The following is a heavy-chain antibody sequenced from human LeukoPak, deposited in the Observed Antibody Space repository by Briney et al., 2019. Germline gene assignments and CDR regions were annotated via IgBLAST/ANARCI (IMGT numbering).Heavy chain of an antibody. D-gene: IGHD1-26*01. V-gene: IGHV4-34*01. CDR2: INHSGST. CDR1: GGSFSGYY. J-gene: IGHJ4*02. CDR3: AREEGAIGYFDY. Sequence: SETLSLTCAVYGGSFSGYYWSWIRQHPGKGLEWIGEINHSGSTNYNPSLKSRVTISVDTSKNQFSLKLSSVTAADTAVYYCAREEGAIGYFDYWGQGTLVTVSS.